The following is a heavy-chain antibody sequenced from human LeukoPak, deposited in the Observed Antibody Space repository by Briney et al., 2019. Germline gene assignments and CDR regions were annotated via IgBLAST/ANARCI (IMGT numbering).Heavy chain of an antibody. D-gene: IGHD5-12*01. V-gene: IGHV3-23*01. CDR1: GFTFSNYG. J-gene: IGHJ4*02. CDR2: MSDSGGST. CDR3: AKDGAWLRFDD. Sequence: GGTLRLSCAASGFTFSNYGMSWVRQAPGKGLEWVSKMSDSGGSTYYADSVKGRFTISRDDSKNTLYLQMKNLRAEDTAVYYCAKDGAWLRFDDWGQGILVTVSS.